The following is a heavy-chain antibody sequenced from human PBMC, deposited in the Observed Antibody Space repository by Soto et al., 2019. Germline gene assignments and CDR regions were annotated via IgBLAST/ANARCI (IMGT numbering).Heavy chain of an antibody. Sequence: SVKVSCKASGGTFSSYAISWVRQAPGQGLEWMGGIIPIFGTANYAQKFQGRVTITADGSTSTAYMELSSLRSEDTAVYYCARDPELSRGYSYGWTPYYYYGMDVWGQGTTVTVS. J-gene: IGHJ6*02. CDR2: IIPIFGTA. V-gene: IGHV1-69*13. CDR1: GGTFSSYA. CDR3: ARDPELSRGYSYGWTPYYYYGMDV. D-gene: IGHD5-18*01.